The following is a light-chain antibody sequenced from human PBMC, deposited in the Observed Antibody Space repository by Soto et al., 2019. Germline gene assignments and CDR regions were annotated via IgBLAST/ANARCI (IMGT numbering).Light chain of an antibody. CDR1: QSISSY. CDR2: AAS. Sequence: DIQVTQSPSSLSASVGDRATITCRASQSISSYLNWYQQKPGKAPKLLIYAASTLQSGVPSRFSGSGSGTEFTITISSLQPEDFATYYCQQLNSYPTFGQGTKVDIK. J-gene: IGKJ1*01. V-gene: IGKV1-9*01. CDR3: QQLNSYPT.